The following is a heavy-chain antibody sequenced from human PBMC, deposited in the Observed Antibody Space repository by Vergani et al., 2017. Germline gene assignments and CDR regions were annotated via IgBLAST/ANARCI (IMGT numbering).Heavy chain of an antibody. Sequence: EVQLVESGGGLVQPGGSLRLSCAASGFTVSSNYMSWVRQAPGEGLEWVSVIYSGGSTYYGDSVKGRFTISRDNSKNTMYLQMNSLRAEDTSVYDCARDRAGYSSGWYFDYWGQGTLVTVSS. D-gene: IGHD6-19*01. J-gene: IGHJ4*02. CDR2: IYSGGST. CDR3: ARDRAGYSSGWYFDY. V-gene: IGHV3-66*02. CDR1: GFTVSSNY.